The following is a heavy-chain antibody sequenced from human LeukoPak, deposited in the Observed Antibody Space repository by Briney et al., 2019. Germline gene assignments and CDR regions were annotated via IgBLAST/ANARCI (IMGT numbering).Heavy chain of an antibody. CDR2: ISSSGSTI. V-gene: IGHV3-11*04. CDR1: GFTFSYYY. CDR3: ASDCSGGSCYDAFDI. J-gene: IGHJ3*02. D-gene: IGHD2-15*01. Sequence: GGSLRLSCAASGFTFSYYYMSWIRQAPGKGLEWVSYISSSGSTIYYADSVKGRFTISRDNAKNSLYLQMNSLGAEDTAVYYCASDCSGGSCYDAFDIWGQGTMVTVSS.